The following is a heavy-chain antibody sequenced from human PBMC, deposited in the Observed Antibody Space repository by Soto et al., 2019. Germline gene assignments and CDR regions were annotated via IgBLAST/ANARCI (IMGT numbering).Heavy chain of an antibody. CDR3: PRDSGATEVFDDFDI. J-gene: IGHJ3*02. CDR1: RFTLSSNW. V-gene: IGHV3-74*01. CDR2: IKRDGSIT. Sequence: GRSLGRACVASRFTLSSNWSHWVRHPPGKGLVRGSRIKRDGSITTYADSVKGRFTSSRDNAKITLYLQMNSLGAEDTAVYYCPRDSGATEVFDDFDIWGPGTRVPV. D-gene: IGHD1-26*01.